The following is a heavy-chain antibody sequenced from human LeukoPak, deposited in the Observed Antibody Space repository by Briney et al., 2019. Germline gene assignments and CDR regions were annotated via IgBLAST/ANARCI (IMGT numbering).Heavy chain of an antibody. J-gene: IGHJ4*02. CDR3: ARLNCDNDCHNSIY. CDR1: GYTFTSYG. CDR2: INPSDGTT. Sequence: GASVKVSCKASGYTFTSYGISWVRQAPGQGLEWMGIINPSDGTTRYAQNFQGRVTMTRDTSTNTVYMEVTSLTSDDTAVYYCARLNCDNDCHNSIYWGQGTLITVSS. V-gene: IGHV1-46*01. D-gene: IGHD2-21*01.